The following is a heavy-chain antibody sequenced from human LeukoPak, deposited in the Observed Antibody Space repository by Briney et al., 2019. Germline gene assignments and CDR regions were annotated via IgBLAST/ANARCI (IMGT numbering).Heavy chain of an antibody. CDR3: ARTSISSGSYLGFDY. V-gene: IGHV3-48*02. CDR1: GFTFGYYN. J-gene: IGHJ4*02. CDR2: VTSSSTAI. D-gene: IGHD1-26*01. Sequence: GGSLRLSCAASGFTFGYYNMNWVRQAPGKGLEWVSHVTSSSTAIYYADSVRGRFTISRDNAKNSLYLRMNSLRDEDTAVYYCARTSISSGSYLGFDYWGQGALVTVSS.